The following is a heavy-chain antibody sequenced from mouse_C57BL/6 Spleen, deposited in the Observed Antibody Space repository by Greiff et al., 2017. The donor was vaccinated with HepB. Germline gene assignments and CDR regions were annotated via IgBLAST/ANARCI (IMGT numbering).Heavy chain of an antibody. Sequence: DVKLVESGGGLVQPGGSLSLSCAASGFTFTDYYMSWVRQRPGKALEWLGFIRNKANGYTTEYSASVKGRFTISRDNSQSILYLQMNALRAEDSATYYCARYMSYGRGGHWYFDVWGTGTTVTVSS. D-gene: IGHD1-1*01. CDR3: ARYMSYGRGGHWYFDV. CDR1: GFTFTDYY. CDR2: IRNKANGYTT. V-gene: IGHV7-3*01. J-gene: IGHJ1*03.